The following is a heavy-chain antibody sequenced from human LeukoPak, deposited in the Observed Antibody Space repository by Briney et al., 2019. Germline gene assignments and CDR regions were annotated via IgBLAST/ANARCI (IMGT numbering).Heavy chain of an antibody. D-gene: IGHD2-8*01. V-gene: IGHV3-30*18. J-gene: IGHJ6*02. Sequence: GGSLRLSCAASGFTFSSYGMHWVRQAPGKGLEWVAVISYDGGNKYYADSVKGRFTISRDNSKNTLYLQMNSLRAEDTAVYYCAKDRSIMAYYYYYGMDVWGQGTTATVSS. CDR1: GFTFSSYG. CDR3: AKDRSIMAYYYYYGMDV. CDR2: ISYDGGNK.